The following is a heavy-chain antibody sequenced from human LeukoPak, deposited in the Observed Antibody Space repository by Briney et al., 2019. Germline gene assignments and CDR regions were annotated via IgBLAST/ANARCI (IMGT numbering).Heavy chain of an antibody. V-gene: IGHV3-72*01. D-gene: IGHD5-24*01. CDR2: TRNKANSYTT. Sequence: PGGSLRLSCAASGFTLSDHFMDWVRQAPGKGLEWVGRTRNKANSYTTEYAASVKGRFTISRDDSKNSLFLQMNSLKTVDTAVYYCARGNGGGYNFDYWGQGTLVTVSS. J-gene: IGHJ4*02. CDR1: GFTLSDHF. CDR3: ARGNGGGYNFDY.